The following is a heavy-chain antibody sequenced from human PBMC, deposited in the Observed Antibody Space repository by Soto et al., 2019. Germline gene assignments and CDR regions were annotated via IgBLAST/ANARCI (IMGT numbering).Heavy chain of an antibody. Sequence: GGSLRLSCAASGFTFSSYAMSWVRQAPGKGLEWVSAISGSGGSTYYADSVKGRFTISRDNSKNPLYRQMNSLRAEDTAVYYCAKDLGLITRFIAAAGPAFDYWGQGTLVTVSS. D-gene: IGHD6-13*01. J-gene: IGHJ4*02. CDR2: ISGSGGST. CDR1: GFTFSSYA. V-gene: IGHV3-23*01. CDR3: AKDLGLITRFIAAAGPAFDY.